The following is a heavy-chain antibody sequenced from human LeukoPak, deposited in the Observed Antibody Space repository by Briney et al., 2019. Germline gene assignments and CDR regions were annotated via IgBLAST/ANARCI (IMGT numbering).Heavy chain of an antibody. CDR2: ISYDGSNK. CDR3: AKGMEMATPYTLMTDAFDI. CDR1: GFTFSSYG. Sequence: GRSLRLSCAASGFTFSSYGMHWVRQAPGKGLEWVAVISYDGSNKYYADSVKGRFTISRDNSKNTLYLLMNSLRAEDTAVYYCAKGMEMATPYTLMTDAFDIWGQGTMVTVSS. J-gene: IGHJ3*02. D-gene: IGHD5-24*01. V-gene: IGHV3-30*18.